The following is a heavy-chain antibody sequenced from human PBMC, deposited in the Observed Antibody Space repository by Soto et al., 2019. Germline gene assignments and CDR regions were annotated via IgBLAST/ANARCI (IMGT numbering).Heavy chain of an antibody. CDR2: IYYSGST. J-gene: IGHJ5*02. V-gene: IGHV4-61*01. D-gene: IGHD2-2*01. CDR3: ARYCSSVTCYGFDP. Sequence: PSETLSLTCTVSGGSVSSVSYYWSWIRQPPGKGLEWIGYIYYSGSTNYNPSLKSRVTMSVDTSKNQFSLKLSSVTAADTAVYYCARYCSSVTCYGFDPWGQGTLVTVSS. CDR1: GGSVSSVSYY.